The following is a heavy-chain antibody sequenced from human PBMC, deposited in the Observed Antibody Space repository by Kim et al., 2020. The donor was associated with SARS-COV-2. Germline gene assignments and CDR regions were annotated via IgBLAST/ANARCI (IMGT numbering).Heavy chain of an antibody. J-gene: IGHJ5*02. CDR3: ASSGWELPKGWFDP. CDR2: IIPIFGTA. D-gene: IGHD1-26*01. V-gene: IGHV1-69*13. Sequence: SVKVSCKASGGTFSSYAISWVRQAPGQGLEWMGGIIPIFGTANDAQKFQGRVTITADESTSTAYMELSSLRSEDTAVYYCASSGWELPKGWFDPWGQGTLVTVSS. CDR1: GGTFSSYA.